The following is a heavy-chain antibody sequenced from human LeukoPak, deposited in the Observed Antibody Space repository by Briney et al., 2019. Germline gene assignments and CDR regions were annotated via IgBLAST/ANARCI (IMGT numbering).Heavy chain of an antibody. J-gene: IGHJ4*02. V-gene: IGHV1-2*02. CDR2: IDPNTGGT. CDR1: GYTFTDYVYY. D-gene: IGHD3-10*01. CDR3: TTRLIRGDY. Sequence: ASVKVSCKASGYTFTDYVYYIHWVRQRPGQGLEWMGWIDPNTGGTKYAQTFQGRVTMTRDTSITTAFMDLSRLTSDDTAVYYCTTRLIRGDYWGQGTLVAVSS.